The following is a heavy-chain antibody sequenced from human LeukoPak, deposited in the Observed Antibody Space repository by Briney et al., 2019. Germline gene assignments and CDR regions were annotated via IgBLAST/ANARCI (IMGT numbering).Heavy chain of an antibody. Sequence: ASVKVSCKASVYTFTGYYMHWVRQAPGQGLECMGWIYPNSGGTNYAQKFQGRVTMTSDTSISTAYMELSRLRSDDTAVYYCARSLPLRGRWFDPWGQGTLVTVSS. V-gene: IGHV1-2*02. J-gene: IGHJ5*02. CDR1: VYTFTGYY. CDR3: ARSLPLRGRWFDP. D-gene: IGHD3-16*02. CDR2: IYPNSGGT.